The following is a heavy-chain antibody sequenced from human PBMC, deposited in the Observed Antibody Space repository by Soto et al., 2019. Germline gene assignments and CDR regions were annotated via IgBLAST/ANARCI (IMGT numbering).Heavy chain of an antibody. J-gene: IGHJ6*02. CDR2: ISYDGSNK. D-gene: IGHD4-17*01. CDR3: AKDLLTLPTDYYYGMDV. V-gene: IGHV3-30*18. Sequence: QVQLVESGGGVVQPGRSLRLSCAASGFTFSSYGMHWVRQAPGKGLEWVAVISYDGSNKFYADSVKGRSTISRDNSKNTLYLQMNSLRAEDTAVYYCAKDLLTLPTDYYYGMDVWGQGTTVTVSS. CDR1: GFTFSSYG.